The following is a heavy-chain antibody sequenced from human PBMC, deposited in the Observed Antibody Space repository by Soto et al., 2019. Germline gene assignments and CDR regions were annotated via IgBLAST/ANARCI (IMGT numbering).Heavy chain of an antibody. D-gene: IGHD1-1*01. CDR1: GGSISSYD. CDR2: IYYSGST. V-gene: IGHV4-59*08. CDR3: ARRYGTTFGY. Sequence: SETLCVTCTVAGGSISSYDWSWIRQPPGKGLEWIGYIYYSGSTNYNPSLKSRVTISVDTSKNQFSLKLSSVTAADTAVYYCARRYGTTFGYWGQGTLVTVS. J-gene: IGHJ4*02.